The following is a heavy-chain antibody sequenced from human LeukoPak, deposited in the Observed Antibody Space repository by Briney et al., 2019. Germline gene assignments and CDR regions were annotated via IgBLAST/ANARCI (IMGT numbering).Heavy chain of an antibody. J-gene: IGHJ4*02. V-gene: IGHV5-51*01. Sequence: GESLKISCQGSGYSFTSYWIGWVRQMPGKGLEWIGIIYPGDSDTRYSPSFQGQVTIPADKSISTAYLQWSSLKASDTAMYYCARLYDSSGYYYFYWGQGTLVTVSS. D-gene: IGHD3-22*01. CDR3: ARLYDSSGYYYFY. CDR1: GYSFTSYW. CDR2: IYPGDSDT.